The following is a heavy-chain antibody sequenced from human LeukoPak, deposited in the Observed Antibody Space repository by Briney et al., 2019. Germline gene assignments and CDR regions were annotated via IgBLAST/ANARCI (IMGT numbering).Heavy chain of an antibody. J-gene: IGHJ5*02. D-gene: IGHD3-22*01. Sequence: SETLSLTCTVSGDSISSGGYSWSWIRQPPGKGLEWIGYIYHIGYISQSGNIYQNPSLKSRVTISLDTSRNQFSLKLSSVTAADTGVYYCARSPLAFYDSSGYPRVWFDPWGQGTLVTVSS. CDR1: GDSISSGGYS. V-gene: IGHV4-30-2*01. CDR3: ARSPLAFYDSSGYPRVWFDP. CDR2: ISQSGNI.